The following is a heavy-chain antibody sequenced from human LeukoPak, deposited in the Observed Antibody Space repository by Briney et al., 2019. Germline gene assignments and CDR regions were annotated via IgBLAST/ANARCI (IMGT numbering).Heavy chain of an antibody. J-gene: IGHJ4*02. Sequence: SETLSLTCAVYGGSFSGYYWSWIRQPPGKGLEWIGYASYSGSTNYSPSLQSRVTISVDTSKNQFSLRLTSVTAADTAVYYCARRFSSALYFDYWGQGTLVTVSS. CDR2: ASYSGST. D-gene: IGHD3-22*01. CDR1: GGSFSGYY. CDR3: ARRFSSALYFDY. V-gene: IGHV4-59*08.